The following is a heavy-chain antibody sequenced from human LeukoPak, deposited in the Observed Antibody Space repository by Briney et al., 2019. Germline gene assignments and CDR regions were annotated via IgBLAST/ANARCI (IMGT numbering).Heavy chain of an antibody. J-gene: IGHJ4*02. CDR1: GYSISSSNW. CDR2: IYHSGST. D-gene: IGHD3-22*01. Sequence: SDTLSLTCAVSGYSISSSNWWGWIRQPPGKGLEWIGYIYHSGSTYYNPSLKSRVTISVDRSKNQFSLKLSSVTAADTAVYYCARGVYDSSGYYLDYWGQGTLVTVSS. CDR3: ARGVYDSSGYYLDY. V-gene: IGHV4-28*03.